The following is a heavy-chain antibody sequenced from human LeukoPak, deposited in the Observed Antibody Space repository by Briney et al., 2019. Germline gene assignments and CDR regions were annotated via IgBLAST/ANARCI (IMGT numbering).Heavy chain of an antibody. D-gene: IGHD3-10*01. V-gene: IGHV4-4*07. CDR3: ARTRYGSGSSLYYYYYYMDV. Sequence: PSETLSLTCTVSGGSISSYYWSWIRQPAGKGLEWIGRIYTSGSTNYNPSLKSRVTMSVDTSKNQFSLKLSSVTAADTAVYYGARTRYGSGSSLYYYYYYMDVWGKGTTVTISS. CDR2: IYTSGST. CDR1: GGSISSYY. J-gene: IGHJ6*03.